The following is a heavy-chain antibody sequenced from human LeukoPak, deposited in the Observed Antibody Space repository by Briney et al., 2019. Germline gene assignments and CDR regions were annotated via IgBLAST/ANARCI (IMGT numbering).Heavy chain of an antibody. D-gene: IGHD3-22*01. V-gene: IGHV1-2*02. CDR1: GYTFTGYY. CDR3: ARVWDYYDSSGYYGY. J-gene: IGHJ4*02. Sequence: GASVKVSCKASGYTFTGYYMHWVRQAPGQGPEWMGWINPNSGGTNYAQKFQGRVTMTRDTSISTAYMELSRLRSDDTAVYYCARVWDYYDSSGYYGYWGQGTLVTVSS. CDR2: INPNSGGT.